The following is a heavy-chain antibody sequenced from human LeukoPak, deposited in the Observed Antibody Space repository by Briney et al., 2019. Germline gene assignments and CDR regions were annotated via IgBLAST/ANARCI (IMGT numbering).Heavy chain of an antibody. V-gene: IGHV1-46*01. CDR1: GYTFTSYY. CDR2: INPSGGST. CDR3: ASVLSTTSSDYFDY. D-gene: IGHD2/OR15-2a*01. J-gene: IGHJ4*02. Sequence: ASVKVSCKASGYTFTSYYMHWVRQAPGQGHEGRGMINPSGGSTSNAQKFQGRVTMTRETSTSTVNMELRRLRSDDTAVYFCASVLSTTSSDYFDYWGQGALVTVSS.